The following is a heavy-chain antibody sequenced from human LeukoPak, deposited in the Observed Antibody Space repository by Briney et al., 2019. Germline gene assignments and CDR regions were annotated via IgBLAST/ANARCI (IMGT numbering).Heavy chain of an antibody. CDR3: AKERKLLPFDC. J-gene: IGHJ4*02. CDR1: GFTFSRYA. CDR2: ISYDGSNK. V-gene: IGHV3-30-3*01. D-gene: IGHD4-23*01. Sequence: GRSLRLSCAASGFTFSRYAMHWVRQAPGKGLEWVALISYDGSNKYYTDSVKGRFSISRDNSENTLYLQMNSLRYEDTAVYYCAKERKLLPFDCWGQGTLVTVSS.